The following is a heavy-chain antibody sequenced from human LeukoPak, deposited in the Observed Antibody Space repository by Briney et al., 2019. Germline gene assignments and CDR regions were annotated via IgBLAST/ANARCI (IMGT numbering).Heavy chain of an antibody. CDR1: GYTFSSDD. J-gene: IGHJ4*02. D-gene: IGHD1-26*01. CDR3: ARGQRGSYDY. CDR2: IGTAANT. Sequence: PSETLCLTCAVSGYTFSSDDYCCWSQPTPKKLQQCIAIGTAANTYYPGYVKGRFTISRENAKNSLYLQMNSLRAGDTAVYYCARGQRGSYDYWGQGTLVTGSS. V-gene: IGHV3-13*01.